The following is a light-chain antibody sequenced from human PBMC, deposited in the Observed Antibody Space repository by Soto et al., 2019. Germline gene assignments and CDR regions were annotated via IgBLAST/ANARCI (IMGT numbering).Light chain of an antibody. CDR1: QVISHL. J-gene: IGKJ3*01. V-gene: IGKV1-12*01. CDR3: QQANSFPL. Sequence: DIQMTQSPASVSASVGDRVTITCRASQVISHLLAWYQQKPGKAPKLLIYAAYSLQSGVPSRFSGSGSGTDFTLTISSLQPEDFATYYCQQANSFPLFGPGTRVDF. CDR2: AAY.